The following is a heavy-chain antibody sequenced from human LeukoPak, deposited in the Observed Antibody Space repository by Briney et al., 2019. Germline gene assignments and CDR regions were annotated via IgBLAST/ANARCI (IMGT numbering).Heavy chain of an antibody. D-gene: IGHD3-22*01. Sequence: SETLSLTCTVSGGSISSSSYYWGWIPPPTGKGLEWVGSIYYSGSAYYNPSLKSRLTISVDTSKNQFSLKLSSVTAADTAVYYCAGPYYYDSSAYYQPFDYWGQGALVAVSS. V-gene: IGHV4-39*01. CDR1: GGSISSSSYY. J-gene: IGHJ4*02. CDR3: AGPYYYDSSAYYQPFDY. CDR2: IYYSGSA.